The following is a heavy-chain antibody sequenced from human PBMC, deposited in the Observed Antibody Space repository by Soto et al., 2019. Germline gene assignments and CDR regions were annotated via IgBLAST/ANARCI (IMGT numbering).Heavy chain of an antibody. J-gene: IGHJ6*03. CDR3: AREGGSGYHDQGSPFYYYYYYYMDV. CDR1: GYTFTSYD. D-gene: IGHD5-12*01. CDR2: MNPNSGNT. Sequence: GASVKVSCKASGYTFTSYDINWVRQATGQGLEWMGWMNPNSGNTGYAQKFQGRVTMTRNTSISTAYMELSSLRSEDTAVYYCAREGGSGYHDQGSPFYYYYYYYMDVWGKGTKVTVSS. V-gene: IGHV1-8*01.